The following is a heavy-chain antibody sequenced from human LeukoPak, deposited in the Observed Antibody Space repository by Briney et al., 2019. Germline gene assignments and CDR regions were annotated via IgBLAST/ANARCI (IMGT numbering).Heavy chain of an antibody. D-gene: IGHD2-2*01. CDR3: ARRFSDCSSTSCYADAFDI. Sequence: SETLSLTCTVSGGSISSYYWSWIRQPPGKGLEWIGEINHSGGTNYNPSLKSRVTISVDTSKNQFSLKLSSVTAADTAVYYCARRFSDCSSTSCYADAFDIWGQGTMVTVSS. CDR2: INHSGGT. J-gene: IGHJ3*02. CDR1: GGSISSYY. V-gene: IGHV4-34*01.